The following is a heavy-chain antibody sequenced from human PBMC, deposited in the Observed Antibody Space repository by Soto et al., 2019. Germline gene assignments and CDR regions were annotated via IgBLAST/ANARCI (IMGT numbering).Heavy chain of an antibody. J-gene: IGHJ5*02. CDR1: AISFNTYG. V-gene: IGHV3-23*01. CDR2: VTVTGGST. CDR3: AGQRSPEGWLDP. Sequence: GGSLRLSCAASAISFNTYGVTWVRQAPGKGLEWVSTVTVTGGSTYYADSVKGRFTISRDRSNYTVSLLLNSLRVEDTAIYYCAGQRSPEGWLDPWGQGTPVTVSS. D-gene: IGHD3-10*01.